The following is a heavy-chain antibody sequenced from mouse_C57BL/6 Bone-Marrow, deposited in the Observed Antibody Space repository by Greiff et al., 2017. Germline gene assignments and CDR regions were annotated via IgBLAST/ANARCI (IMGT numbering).Heavy chain of an antibody. Sequence: VKLQQPGAELVKPGASVKLSCKASGYTFTSYWMHWVKQRPGQGLEWIGMIHPNSGSTNYNEKFKSKATLTVDKSSSTAYMQLSSLTSEDSAVYYCARNLYGSSPDYWGQGTTLTVSS. D-gene: IGHD1-1*01. CDR3: ARNLYGSSPDY. V-gene: IGHV1-64*01. CDR1: GYTFTSYW. J-gene: IGHJ2*01. CDR2: IHPNSGST.